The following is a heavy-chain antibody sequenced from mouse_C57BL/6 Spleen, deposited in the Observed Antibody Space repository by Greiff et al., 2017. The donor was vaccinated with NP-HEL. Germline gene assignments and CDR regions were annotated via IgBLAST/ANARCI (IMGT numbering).Heavy chain of an antibody. V-gene: IGHV3-6*01. CDR3: ARGDYDPIYYAMDY. Sequence: EVQLVESGPGLVKPSQSLSLTCSVTGYSITSGYYWNWIRQFPGNKLEWMGYISYDGSNNYNPSLKNRISITRDTSKNQFFLKLNSVTTEDTATYYCARGDYDPIYYAMDYWGQGTSVTVSS. J-gene: IGHJ4*01. D-gene: IGHD2-4*01. CDR2: ISYDGSN. CDR1: GYSITSGYY.